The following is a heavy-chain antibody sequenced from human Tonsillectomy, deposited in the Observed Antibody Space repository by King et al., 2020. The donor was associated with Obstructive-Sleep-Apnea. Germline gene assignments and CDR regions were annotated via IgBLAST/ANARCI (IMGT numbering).Heavy chain of an antibody. CDR2: SYHSGST. J-gene: IGHJ5*02. V-gene: IGHV4-4*02. Sequence: QVQLQESGPGLVKPSGTLSLTCAVSGGSITSDNWWNWVRQSPGKGLEWIGESYHSGSTNYNPSLKSRVTVSVDKSNNQFSLRLSSVTAADTAGYYCARGTRVDFSSSWEGDGNWFDPWGQGTLVTVSS. D-gene: IGHD6-13*01. CDR1: GGSITSDNW. CDR3: ARGTRVDFSSSWEGDGNWFDP.